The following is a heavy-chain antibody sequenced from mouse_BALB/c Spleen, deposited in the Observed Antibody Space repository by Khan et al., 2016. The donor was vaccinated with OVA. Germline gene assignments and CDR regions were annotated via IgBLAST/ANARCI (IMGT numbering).Heavy chain of an antibody. Sequence: QVQLKESGAELAKPGASVKMSCKASGYTFINYWILWVKQRPGQGLEWIGYINPSTGYTEYNQNFKDKATLTADNSSSTAYMQLSSLTSEDSAVYDCARRGLRWDFDYWGKGTTLTGSS. V-gene: IGHV1-7*01. D-gene: IGHD1-1*01. CDR2: INPSTGYT. J-gene: IGHJ2*01. CDR1: GYTFINYW. CDR3: ARRGLRWDFDY.